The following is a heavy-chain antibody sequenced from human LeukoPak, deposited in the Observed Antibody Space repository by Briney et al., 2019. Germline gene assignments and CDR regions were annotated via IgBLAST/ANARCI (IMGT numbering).Heavy chain of an antibody. CDR1: GGSISSSSYY. J-gene: IGHJ5*02. V-gene: IGHV4-39*07. Sequence: SETLSLTCTVSGGSISSSSYYWGWIRQPPGKGLEWIGSIYYSGSTYYNPSLKSRVTISVDTSKNQFSLKLSSVTAADTAVYYCARVGITMIVVAGWFDPWGQGTLVTVSS. CDR3: ARVGITMIVVAGWFDP. CDR2: IYYSGST. D-gene: IGHD3-22*01.